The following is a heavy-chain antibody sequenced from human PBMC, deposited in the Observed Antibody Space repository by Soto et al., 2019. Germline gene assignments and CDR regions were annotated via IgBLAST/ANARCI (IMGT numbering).Heavy chain of an antibody. Sequence: QVPLQQWGAGLLKPSETLSLTGAVYSGSFSGYYWSWIRQAPGKRPEWIGEINHSGRTNYNPSLKSRVTISVDVSKNQVSLMLHSVTAADTAVYYCARVLVRRWNFLACDIWGQGTLLIVSS. CDR3: ARVLVRRWNFLACDI. CDR1: SGSFSGYY. J-gene: IGHJ3*02. D-gene: IGHD1-7*01. CDR2: INHSGRT. V-gene: IGHV4-34*01.